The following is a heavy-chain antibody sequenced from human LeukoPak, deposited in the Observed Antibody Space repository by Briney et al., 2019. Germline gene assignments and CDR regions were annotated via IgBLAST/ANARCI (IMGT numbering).Heavy chain of an antibody. CDR2: INHSGST. CDR3: ARALLDAFDI. CDR1: GGSFSGYY. J-gene: IGHJ3*02. V-gene: IGHV4-34*01. D-gene: IGHD2-15*01. Sequence: SETLSLTCAVYGGSFSGYYWSWIRQPPGKGLEWIGEINHSGSTNYNPSLESRVTISVDTSKNQFSLKLSSVTAADTAVYYCARALLDAFDIWGQGTMVTVSS.